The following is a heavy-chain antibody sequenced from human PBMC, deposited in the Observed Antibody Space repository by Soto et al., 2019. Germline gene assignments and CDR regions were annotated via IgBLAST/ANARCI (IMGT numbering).Heavy chain of an antibody. CDR3: ARDFYGGFSYGPGDN. CDR2: IKQDGSAK. CDR1: GFTFWGDW. V-gene: IGHV3-7*01. Sequence: EVQLVESGGGLVQPGGSLRLSCVASGFTFWGDWMSWVRQAPGKGLEWVANIKQDGSAKHYLDSVRGRLTTSRDNSKNSVYLQMNSLRAEDTALYYCARDFYGGFSYGPGDNWGQGTLVTVSS. D-gene: IGHD4-17*01. J-gene: IGHJ4*02.